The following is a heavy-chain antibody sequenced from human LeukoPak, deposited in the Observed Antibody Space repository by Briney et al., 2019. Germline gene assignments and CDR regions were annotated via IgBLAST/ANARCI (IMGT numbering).Heavy chain of an antibody. J-gene: IGHJ4*02. CDR1: GGSISSYY. CDR3: ARDNVVAAAGTSTNDY. Sequence: SETLSLTCTVSGGSISSYYWSWIRQPPGKGLEWIGSIYHSGSTYYNPSLKSRVTISVDTSKDQFSLKLSSVTAADTAVYYCARDNVVAAAGTSTNDYWGQGTLVTVSS. V-gene: IGHV4-38-2*02. CDR2: IYHSGST. D-gene: IGHD6-13*01.